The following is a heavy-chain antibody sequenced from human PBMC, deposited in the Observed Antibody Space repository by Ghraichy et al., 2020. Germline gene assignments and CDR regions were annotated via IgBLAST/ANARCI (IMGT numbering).Heavy chain of an antibody. CDR2: ISSSGSTI. J-gene: IGHJ1*01. CDR3: AREPIACSSTSCDKYFQH. D-gene: IGHD2-2*02. V-gene: IGHV3-48*03. Sequence: GGSLRLSCAASGFTFSSYEMNWVRQAPGKGLEWVSYISSSGSTIYYADSVKGRFTISRDNAKNSLYLQMNSLRAEDTAVYYCAREPIACSSTSCDKYFQHWGQGTLVTVSS. CDR1: GFTFSSYE.